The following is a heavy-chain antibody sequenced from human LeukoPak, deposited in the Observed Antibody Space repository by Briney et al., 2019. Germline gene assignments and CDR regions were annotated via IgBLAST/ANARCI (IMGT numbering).Heavy chain of an antibody. V-gene: IGHV3-9*01. CDR3: AKDIKGSGSYYSYYYYGMDV. CDR1: GFTFDDYA. CDR2: ISWNSGSI. J-gene: IGHJ6*02. Sequence: GGSLRLSCAASGFTFDDYAVHWVRQPPGKGLEWVSGISWNSGSIGYADSVKGRFTISRDNAKNSLYLQMNSLRAEDTALYYCAKDIKGSGSYYSYYYYGMDVWGQGTTVTVSS. D-gene: IGHD3-10*01.